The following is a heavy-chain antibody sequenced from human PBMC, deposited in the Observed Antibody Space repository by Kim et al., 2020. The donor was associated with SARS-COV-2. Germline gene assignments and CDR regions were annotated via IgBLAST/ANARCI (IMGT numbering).Heavy chain of an antibody. D-gene: IGHD2-2*01. CDR1: GYTFTGYY. CDR2: INPNSGDT. J-gene: IGHJ5*02. CDR3: ARVSSTNTNWFAP. V-gene: IGHV1-2*06. Sequence: ASVKVSCKASGYTFTGYYLHWVRQAPGQGLEWMGRINPNSGDTNYAQKFQGRVTMTRDTSISTAYMELSSLISDDTAVYYCARVSSTNTNWFAPWGQGTLVTVSS.